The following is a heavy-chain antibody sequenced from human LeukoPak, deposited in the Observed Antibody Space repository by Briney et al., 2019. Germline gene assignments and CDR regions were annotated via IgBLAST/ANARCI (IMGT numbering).Heavy chain of an antibody. D-gene: IGHD3-3*01. CDR3: ARVGPHDEGWLDP. Sequence: SQTLSLTCTVSGGSISSGSYYWSCISQPPGKGLEWIGYIHYSGNTYYNPSLQSRVTISVDTSKNQFSLKLSSVTAADTAVYSCARVGPHDEGWLDPWGQGTLVTVS. J-gene: IGHJ5*02. V-gene: IGHV4-30-4*01. CDR1: GGSISSGSYY. CDR2: IHYSGNT.